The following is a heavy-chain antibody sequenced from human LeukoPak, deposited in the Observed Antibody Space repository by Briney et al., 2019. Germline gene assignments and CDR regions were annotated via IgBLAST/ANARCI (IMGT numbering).Heavy chain of an antibody. Sequence: GESLKISCQVSGSTFPSYWITWVRKVHGKGLEWMGRIAPSDSYTNYNPSFEGHVTMSVEKSITTVYLQWSSLKASDTAMYYCVRQPPGVYDTTQNWFDPWGQGTLVTVSS. CDR1: GSTFPSYW. V-gene: IGHV5-10-1*01. CDR3: VRQPPGVYDTTQNWFDP. CDR2: IAPSDSYT. D-gene: IGHD3-22*01. J-gene: IGHJ5*02.